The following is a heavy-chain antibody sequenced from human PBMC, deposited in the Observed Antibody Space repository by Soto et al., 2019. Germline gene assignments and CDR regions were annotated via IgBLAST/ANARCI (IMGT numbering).Heavy chain of an antibody. CDR2: INPNSGGT. CDR3: ARDIMVERPYYYGMDV. J-gene: IGHJ6*02. D-gene: IGHD1-1*01. Sequence: APVKVSCRASGYTFTRYYMHWVRQAPGQGLEWMGWINPNSGGTNYAQKFQGWVTMTRDTSISTAYMELSRLRSDDTAVYYCARDIMVERPYYYGMDVWGQGTTVTGSS. CDR1: GYTFTRYY. V-gene: IGHV1-2*04.